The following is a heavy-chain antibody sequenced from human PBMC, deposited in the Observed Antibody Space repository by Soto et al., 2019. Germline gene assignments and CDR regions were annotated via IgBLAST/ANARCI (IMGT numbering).Heavy chain of an antibody. Sequence: ASVKVSCKASGYTFTSYGISWVRQAPGQGLEWMGWISAYNGNTNYAQKLQGRVTMTTDTSTSTAYMELRSLRSDDTAVYYCARGPYYYDSSGYHRSFDYWGQGTLVTSPQ. V-gene: IGHV1-18*01. CDR2: ISAYNGNT. CDR1: GYTFTSYG. CDR3: ARGPYYYDSSGYHRSFDY. D-gene: IGHD3-22*01. J-gene: IGHJ4*02.